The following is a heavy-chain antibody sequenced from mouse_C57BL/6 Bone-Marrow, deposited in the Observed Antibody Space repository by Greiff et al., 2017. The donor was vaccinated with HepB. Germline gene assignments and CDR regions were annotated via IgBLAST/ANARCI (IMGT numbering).Heavy chain of an antibody. CDR3: TSANYYGSSYWYFDV. CDR1: GYTFTSYW. V-gene: IGHV1-5*01. J-gene: IGHJ1*03. D-gene: IGHD1-1*01. CDR2: IYPGNSDT. Sequence: VQLQQSGTVLARPGASVKMSCKTSGYTFTSYWMHWVKQRPGQGLEWIGAIYPGNSDTSYNQKFKGKAKLTAVTSASTAYMELSSLTNEDSAVYYCTSANYYGSSYWYFDVWGTGTTVTVSS.